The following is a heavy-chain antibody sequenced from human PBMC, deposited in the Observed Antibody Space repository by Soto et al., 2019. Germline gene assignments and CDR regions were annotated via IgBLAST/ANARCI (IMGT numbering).Heavy chain of an antibody. CDR1: GYTFTSYG. Sequence: QVQLVQSGAEVKKPGASVKVSCKASGYTFTSYGISWVRQAPGQGLEWMGWISAYNGNTNYAQKLRGRVTMTTDTSTSTAYMELRSLRSDDTAVYYCAREVQTYGDYGNWFDPWGQGTLVTVSS. D-gene: IGHD4-17*01. J-gene: IGHJ5*02. CDR3: AREVQTYGDYGNWFDP. CDR2: ISAYNGNT. V-gene: IGHV1-18*01.